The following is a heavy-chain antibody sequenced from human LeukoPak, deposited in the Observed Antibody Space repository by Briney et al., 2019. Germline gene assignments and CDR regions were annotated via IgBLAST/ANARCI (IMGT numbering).Heavy chain of an antibody. CDR3: ARGGANWFDS. D-gene: IGHD1-26*01. J-gene: IGHJ5*01. CDR1: RFIFSDYY. V-gene: IGHV3-11*01. CDR2: ISTTSGTV. Sequence: GGSLRLSCEAYRFIFSDYYMTWVRQAPGKGLEWISYISTTSGTVYYADSAKGRFTVSRDNAKKSLYLQMSNLRVEDTAVYYCARGGANWFDSWGQGTLVTVSS.